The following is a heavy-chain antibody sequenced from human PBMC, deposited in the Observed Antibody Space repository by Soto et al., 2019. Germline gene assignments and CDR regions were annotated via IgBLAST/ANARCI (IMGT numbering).Heavy chain of an antibody. V-gene: IGHV1-18*01. J-gene: IGHJ4*02. Sequence: QVQLVQSGAEVKKPGASVKVSCKASGYTFTSYGISWVRQAPGQGLEWMGRISAYNGNTNYAQKLQGRVTMTTDTSTSTAYMELRSLRSDDTAVYYCARDRSSRVNIAAAGTEAYWGQGTLVTVSS. CDR3: ARDRSSRVNIAAAGTEAY. D-gene: IGHD6-13*01. CDR1: GYTFTSYG. CDR2: ISAYNGNT.